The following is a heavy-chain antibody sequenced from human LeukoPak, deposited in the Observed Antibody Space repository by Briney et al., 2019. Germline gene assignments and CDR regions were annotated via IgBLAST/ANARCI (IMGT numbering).Heavy chain of an antibody. CDR2: VYYSGST. Sequence: ASETLSLTCVVSGGSVSGYYWGWIRQPPGRGLEWIGYVYYSGSTNCNPSFKSRITISVDTSRNQFSLQLSSVTAADTAVYYCARIHRYCSGGACYVLDNWGQGTLVAVSS. CDR3: ARIHRYCSGGACYVLDN. D-gene: IGHD2-15*01. V-gene: IGHV4-59*02. J-gene: IGHJ4*02. CDR1: GGSVSGYY.